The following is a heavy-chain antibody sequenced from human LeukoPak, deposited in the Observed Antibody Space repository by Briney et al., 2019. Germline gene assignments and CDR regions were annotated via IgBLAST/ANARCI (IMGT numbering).Heavy chain of an antibody. CDR1: GGSISSSSYY. Sequence: PSETLSLTCTVSGGSISSSSYYWGWIRQPPGKGLEWIGSIYYSGSTYYNPSLKSRVTISVDTSKNQFSLKLSSVTAADTAVYYCARGEIPRGYSGYVPFDYWGQGTLVTVSS. CDR3: ARGEIPRGYSGYVPFDY. J-gene: IGHJ4*02. D-gene: IGHD5-12*01. V-gene: IGHV4-39*07. CDR2: IYYSGST.